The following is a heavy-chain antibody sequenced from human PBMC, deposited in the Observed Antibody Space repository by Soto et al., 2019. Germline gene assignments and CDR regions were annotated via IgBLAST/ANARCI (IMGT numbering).Heavy chain of an antibody. CDR2: IYYSGST. D-gene: IGHD6-13*01. Sequence: SETLSLTCTVSGGSISSSSYYWGWIRQPPGKGLEWIGGIYYSGSTYYNPSLKSRVTISVDTSKNQFSLKLSSVTAADTAVYYCATLHIAAAGREHWGQGTLVTVSS. CDR3: ATLHIAAAGREH. CDR1: GGSISSSSYY. J-gene: IGHJ1*01. V-gene: IGHV4-39*01.